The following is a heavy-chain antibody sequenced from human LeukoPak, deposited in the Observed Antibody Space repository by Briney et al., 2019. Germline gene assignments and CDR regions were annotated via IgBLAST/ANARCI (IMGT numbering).Heavy chain of an antibody. V-gene: IGHV1-18*01. D-gene: IGHD6-13*01. J-gene: IGHJ5*02. CDR2: ISAYNGNT. CDR1: GYTFTSYG. Sequence: GASVKVSCKXSGYTFTSYGISWVRQAPGQGLEWMGWISAYNGNTNYSQKLQGRVTMTTDTSTSTAYMELRSLRSDDTAVYYCARGPSSSWYQYNWFDPWGQGTLVTVSS. CDR3: ARGPSSSWYQYNWFDP.